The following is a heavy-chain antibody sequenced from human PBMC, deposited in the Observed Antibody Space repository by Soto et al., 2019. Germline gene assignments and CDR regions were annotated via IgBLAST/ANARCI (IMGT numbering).Heavy chain of an antibody. CDR1: GGSISTSNW. J-gene: IGHJ4*02. D-gene: IGHD1-26*01. CDR2: VYHSGST. Sequence: SETLSLTCAVSGGSISTSNWWSWVRQPPGKGLEWIGEVYHSGSTNYNPSFKSRVTISVDTSKNQFSLKLSSVTAADTAVYYCAGGTYYFDYCGQGTLVTVSS. V-gene: IGHV4-4*02. CDR3: AGGTYYFDY.